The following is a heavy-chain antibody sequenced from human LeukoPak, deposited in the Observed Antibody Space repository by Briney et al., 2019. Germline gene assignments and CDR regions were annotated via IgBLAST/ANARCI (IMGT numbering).Heavy chain of an antibody. Sequence: GGSLRLSCAASGFTFSSYEMNWVRQAPGKGLEWVSYISSSGSTIYYADSVKGRFTISRDNAKNSLYLQMNSLRAEDTAVYYCASSEWSRDAFHIWGQGTMVTVSS. CDR3: ASSEWSRDAFHI. V-gene: IGHV3-48*03. CDR2: ISSSGSTI. D-gene: IGHD3-3*01. CDR1: GFTFSSYE. J-gene: IGHJ3*02.